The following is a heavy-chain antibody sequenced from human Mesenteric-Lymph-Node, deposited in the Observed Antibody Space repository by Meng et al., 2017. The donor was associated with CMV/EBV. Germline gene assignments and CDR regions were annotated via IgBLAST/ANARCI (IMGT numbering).Heavy chain of an antibody. CDR2: IYNTGST. D-gene: IGHD2-2*01. J-gene: IGHJ3*02. Sequence: SETLSLTCTVSGGSVISDSFFWSWIRQPPGKGLEWIGYIYNTGSTNYNPSLRSRITISLDTSKNQLSLKLSSVTAADTAVYYCARCSVVVAAAQDAFDIWGQGTMVTVSS. CDR1: GGSVISDSFF. CDR3: ARCSVVVAAAQDAFDI. V-gene: IGHV4-61*01.